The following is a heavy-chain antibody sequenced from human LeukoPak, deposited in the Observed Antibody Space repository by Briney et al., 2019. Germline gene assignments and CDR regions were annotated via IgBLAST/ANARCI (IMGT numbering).Heavy chain of an antibody. Sequence: GGSLRLSCAASGFTFSSYGMHWVRQAPGKGLEWVAVISYDGSNKYYADSVKGRFTISRDNSKNTLYLQMNSLRAEDTAVYYCAKALRGARGVVDYWGQGTLVTVSS. V-gene: IGHV3-30*18. CDR1: GFTFSSYG. CDR3: AKALRGARGVVDY. D-gene: IGHD3-10*01. J-gene: IGHJ4*02. CDR2: ISYDGSNK.